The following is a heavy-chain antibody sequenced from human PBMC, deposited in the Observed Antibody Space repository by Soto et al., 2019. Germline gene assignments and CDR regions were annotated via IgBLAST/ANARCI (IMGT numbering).Heavy chain of an antibody. CDR1: GCTLTELS. D-gene: IGHD3-22*01. CDR2: XDTEDXEQ. V-gene: IGHV1-24*01. CDR3: ATAMIGDYFDY. J-gene: IGHJ4*02. Sequence: XSVKVSCKVSGCTLTELSMHWVRQAPGKWLEWMGGXDTEDXEQIYEKKFQXXVNLTEDXXXDNDYMEMRSLRYEDTAVYYCATAMIGDYFDYWGQGTLVTVSS.